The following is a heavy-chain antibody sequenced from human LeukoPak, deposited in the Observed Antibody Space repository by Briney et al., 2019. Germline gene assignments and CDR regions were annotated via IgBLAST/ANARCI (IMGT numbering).Heavy chain of an antibody. CDR3: AKLPGRAADY. Sequence: PGGSLRLSCAASGFTFTSYAMNWVRQAPGKGLEWVSTISGSGSSTYYVDSVKGRFTISRDNSKNTLYLQMNSLRAEDTAVYYCAKLPGRAADYWGQGTLVTVSS. V-gene: IGHV3-23*01. CDR1: GFTFTSYA. J-gene: IGHJ4*02. CDR2: ISGSGSST.